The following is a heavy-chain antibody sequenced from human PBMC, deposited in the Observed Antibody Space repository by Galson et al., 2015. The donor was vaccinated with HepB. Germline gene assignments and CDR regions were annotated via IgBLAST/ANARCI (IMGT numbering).Heavy chain of an antibody. CDR2: IYYSGST. CDR1: GGSVSSGGYY. V-gene: IGHV4-31*03. D-gene: IGHD3-16*01. J-gene: IGHJ4*02. Sequence: TLSLTCTVSGGSVSSGGYYWSWIRQHPGKGLEWIGYIYYSGSTYYNPSLKSRVTISVDTSKNQFSLKLSSVTAADTAVYYCARGTDLGGKAYWGQGTLVTVSS. CDR3: ARGTDLGGKAY.